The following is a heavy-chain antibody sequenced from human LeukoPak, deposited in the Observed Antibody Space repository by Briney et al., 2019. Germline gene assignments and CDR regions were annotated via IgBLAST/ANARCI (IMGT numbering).Heavy chain of an antibody. V-gene: IGHV3-23*01. CDR3: AKAPLGRCTGVICYYFDY. J-gene: IGHJ4*02. CDR1: GFTFRRRG. Sequence: PGGTLRLSCAASGFTFRRRGMSWVRQAPGKGLEWVSAISGSDAGTYYADSVKGRFTISRDNSKNTLYLQMNSLRAEDAAVYYCAKAPLGRCTGVICYYFDYWGQGTLVTVSS. D-gene: IGHD2-15*01. CDR2: ISGSDAGT.